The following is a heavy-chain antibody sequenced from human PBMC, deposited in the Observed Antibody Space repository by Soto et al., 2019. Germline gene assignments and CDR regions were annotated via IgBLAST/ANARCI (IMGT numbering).Heavy chain of an antibody. CDR1: GFTFDDYT. CDR2: ISRDGGST. CDR3: AKGVRGYGYYYYGMDV. Sequence: SLRLSCAASGFTFDDYTMHWVRQAPGKGLEWVSLISRDGGSTYYADSVKGRFTISRDNSKNSLYLQMNSLRTEDTALYYCAKGVRGYGYYYYGMDVWGQGTTVTVSS. V-gene: IGHV3-43*01. J-gene: IGHJ6*02. D-gene: IGHD5-12*01.